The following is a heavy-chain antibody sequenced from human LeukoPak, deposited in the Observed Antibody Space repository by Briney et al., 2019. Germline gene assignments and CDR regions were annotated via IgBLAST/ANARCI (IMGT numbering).Heavy chain of an antibody. V-gene: IGHV1-2*02. Sequence: ASVKVSCKASGYTFTGYYMHWVRQAPGQGLEWMGWINPNSGGTNYAQKFQGRVTMTRDTSISTAYMELSRLRSDDTAVYYCARCSSTSCYYLANNWFDPWGQETLVTVSS. D-gene: IGHD2-2*01. CDR1: GYTFTGYY. CDR3: ARCSSTSCYYLANNWFDP. J-gene: IGHJ5*02. CDR2: INPNSGGT.